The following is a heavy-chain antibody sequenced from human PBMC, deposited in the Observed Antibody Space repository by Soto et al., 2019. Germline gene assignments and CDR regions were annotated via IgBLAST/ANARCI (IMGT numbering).Heavy chain of an antibody. D-gene: IGHD2-8*01. CDR3: GLYDALFFDF. J-gene: IGHJ4*02. V-gene: IGHV3-21*01. CDR2: ITNSAYT. CDR1: GFTFSTFN. Sequence: EVRLVESGGGLVTPGGSLRLSCAASGFTFSTFNMNWVRQAPGKGLEWVSSITNSAYTSYADSVKGRFTISRDNAKNSLSLQTTSLRAEDTAVYYCGLYDALFFDFWGQGALVTVSS.